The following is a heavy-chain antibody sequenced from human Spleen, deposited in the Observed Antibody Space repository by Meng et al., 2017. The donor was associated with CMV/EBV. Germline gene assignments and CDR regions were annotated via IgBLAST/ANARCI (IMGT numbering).Heavy chain of an antibody. Sequence: ASGGTVRRYGRGWVRQGPGKGLEWMSVIYGGGSSTYYADSVEGRFTISRDSSKNTLWLRMNSMRAEDTTVYYCAKDIAARALYYFDYWGQGTLVTVSS. CDR1: GGTVRRYG. CDR2: IYGGGSST. J-gene: IGHJ4*02. V-gene: IGHV3-23*03. D-gene: IGHD6-13*01. CDR3: AKDIAARALYYFDY.